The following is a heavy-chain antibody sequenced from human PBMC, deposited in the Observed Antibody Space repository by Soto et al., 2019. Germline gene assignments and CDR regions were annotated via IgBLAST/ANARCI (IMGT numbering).Heavy chain of an antibody. CDR3: ARAHEGYYVFWSGYYREYYYGMDV. CDR1: GGTFSSYA. J-gene: IGHJ6*02. Sequence: ASVKVSCKASGGTFSSYAISWVRQAPGQGLEWMGGIIPIFGTANYAQKFQGRVTITADESTSTAYMELSSLRSEDTAVYYCARAHEGYYVFWSGYYREYYYGMDVWGQGTTVTVSS. D-gene: IGHD3-3*01. V-gene: IGHV1-69*13. CDR2: IIPIFGTA.